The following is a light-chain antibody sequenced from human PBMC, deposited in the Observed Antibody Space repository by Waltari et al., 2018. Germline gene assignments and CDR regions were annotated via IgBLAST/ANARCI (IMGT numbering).Light chain of an antibody. CDR2: DAS. J-gene: IGKJ2*01. CDR3: QQRSNWPYT. CDR1: QTVRSS. Sequence: EIVLTQSPATLSLSPGERATLSCRASQTVRSSLAWYQQRPGQTPRLLFFDASSRATGISAKFSGSGSGTDFTLTVSNLEPEDFAVYYCQQRSNWPYTFGQGTRVEIK. V-gene: IGKV3-11*01.